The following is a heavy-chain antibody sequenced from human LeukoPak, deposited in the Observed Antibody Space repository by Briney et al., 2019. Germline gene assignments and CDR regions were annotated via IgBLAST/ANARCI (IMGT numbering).Heavy chain of an antibody. J-gene: IGHJ2*01. D-gene: IGHD3-10*01. V-gene: IGHV3-23*01. CDR3: AKDRAPYGSGGGEDYFDL. Sequence: SGGSLRLSCAASGFTFSSYSMNWVRQAPGKGLEWVSAISGSGGSTYYADSVKGRFTISRDNSRNTLYLEMSSLRAEDSALYYCAKDRAPYGSGGGEDYFDLWGRGTLVTVSS. CDR1: GFTFSSYS. CDR2: ISGSGGST.